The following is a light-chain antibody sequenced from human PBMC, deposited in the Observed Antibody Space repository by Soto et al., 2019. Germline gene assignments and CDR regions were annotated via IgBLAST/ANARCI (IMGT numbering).Light chain of an antibody. V-gene: IGLV1-40*01. CDR1: SSNIGAGYD. J-gene: IGLJ1*01. CDR2: DNN. CDR3: QSYDSSLSGSCV. Sequence: QSVLTQAPSVSLAPGQRVTISCTGSSSNIGAGYDVHWYQQLPGTAPKLLIYDNNNRPSGVPDRFSGSKSGTSASLAITGLQAEDEADYYCQSYDSSLSGSCVFGTGTKVTVL.